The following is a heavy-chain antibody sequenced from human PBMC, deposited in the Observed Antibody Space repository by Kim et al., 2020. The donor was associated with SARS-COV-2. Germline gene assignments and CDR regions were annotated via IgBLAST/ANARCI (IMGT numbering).Heavy chain of an antibody. CDR1: GGSISSYY. Sequence: SETLSLTCTVSGGSISSYYWSWIRQPPGKGLEWIGYIYYSGSTNYNPSLKSRVTISVDTSKNQFSLKLSSVTAADTAVYYCARVPLHLIAAAGYWYFDLWGRGTLVTVSS. D-gene: IGHD6-13*01. V-gene: IGHV4-59*13. CDR3: ARVPLHLIAAAGYWYFDL. J-gene: IGHJ2*01. CDR2: IYYSGST.